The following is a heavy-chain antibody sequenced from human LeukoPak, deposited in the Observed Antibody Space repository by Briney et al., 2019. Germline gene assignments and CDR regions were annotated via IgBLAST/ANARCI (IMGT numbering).Heavy chain of an antibody. Sequence: GGSLRLSCAASGFTFSTYAMSWVRQAPGKGLEWVSAISGSGGSTYYADSVKGRFTISRDTSKNTLYLQMNSPRAEDTAVYYCAKDAEGYDILTGYYFDYWGQGTLVTVSS. CDR3: AKDAEGYDILTGYYFDY. CDR1: GFTFSTYA. D-gene: IGHD3-9*01. V-gene: IGHV3-23*01. CDR2: ISGSGGST. J-gene: IGHJ4*02.